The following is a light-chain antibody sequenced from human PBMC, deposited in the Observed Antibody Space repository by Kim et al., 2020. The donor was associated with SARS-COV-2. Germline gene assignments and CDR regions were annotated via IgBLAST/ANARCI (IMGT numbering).Light chain of an antibody. J-gene: IGLJ3*02. Sequence: SYELTQPLSVSVALGQTARITCGGNNIGSKNVHWYQQKPGQAPVLVIYRDSNRPSGIPERFSGSNSGNTATLTISRAQAGDEADYYCPVWDSSTWVFGGGTQLTVL. CDR1: NIGSKN. CDR2: RDS. V-gene: IGLV3-9*01. CDR3: PVWDSSTWV.